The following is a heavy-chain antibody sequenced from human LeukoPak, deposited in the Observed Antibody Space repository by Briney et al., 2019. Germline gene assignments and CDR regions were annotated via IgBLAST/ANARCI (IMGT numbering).Heavy chain of an antibody. Sequence: GGSLRLSCVVSGFTFSNYWMSWVRQAPGKGLEWVANIKKDGSDKYYVDSVKGRFTISRDNTKNSLFLQMNSLRAEDTAVYYCATDPAGIGSESYWGQGTLVTVSS. CDR1: GFTFSNYW. CDR2: IKKDGSDK. D-gene: IGHD1-14*01. V-gene: IGHV3-7*01. J-gene: IGHJ4*02. CDR3: ATDPAGIGSESY.